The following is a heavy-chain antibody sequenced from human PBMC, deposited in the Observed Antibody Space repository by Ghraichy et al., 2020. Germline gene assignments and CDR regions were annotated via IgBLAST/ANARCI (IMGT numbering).Heavy chain of an antibody. V-gene: IGHV3-30*03. CDR1: GFAFSSYG. CDR2: ISYDGSNK. D-gene: IGHD2-15*01. J-gene: IGHJ4*02. Sequence: GGSLRLSCAASGFAFSSYGMHWVRQAPGKGLEWVAVISYDGSNKYYADSVKGRFTISRDNSKNTLYLQMNSLRAEDTAVYYCAGEVAATLDYWGQGTLVTV. CDR3: AGEVAATLDY.